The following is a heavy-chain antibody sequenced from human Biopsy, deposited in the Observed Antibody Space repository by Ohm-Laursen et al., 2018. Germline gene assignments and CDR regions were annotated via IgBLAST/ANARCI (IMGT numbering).Heavy chain of an antibody. CDR2: ISWQSATR. CDR3: VKDKDFRDAFDI. CDR1: GFSFEDYG. V-gene: IGHV3-9*01. D-gene: IGHD3-3*01. Sequence: SLRLSCTASGFSFEDYGMHWVRQAPRKGLEWVSSISWQSATRNYADSVKGRFAISRDNAKKSLYLEVDSLRDEDTALYYCVKDKDFRDAFDIWGQGTMVTVSS. J-gene: IGHJ3*02.